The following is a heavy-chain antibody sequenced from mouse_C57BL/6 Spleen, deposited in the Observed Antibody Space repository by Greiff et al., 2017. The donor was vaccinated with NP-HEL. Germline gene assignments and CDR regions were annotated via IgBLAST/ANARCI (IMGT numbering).Heavy chain of an antibody. Sequence: EVLVVESEGGLVQPGSSMKLSCTASGFTFSDYYMAWVRQAPEKGLEWVANINYDGSSTYYLDSLKSRFIISRDNAKNILYLQMSSLKSEDTATYYCARGRYATVVARGEAMDYWGQGTSVTVSS. CDR2: INYDGSST. CDR1: GFTFSDYY. CDR3: ARGRYATVVARGEAMDY. J-gene: IGHJ4*01. V-gene: IGHV5-16*01. D-gene: IGHD1-1*01.